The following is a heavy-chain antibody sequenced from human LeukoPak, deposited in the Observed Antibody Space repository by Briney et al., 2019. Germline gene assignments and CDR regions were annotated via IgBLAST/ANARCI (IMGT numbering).Heavy chain of an antibody. CDR1: AFIFSDYY. CDR2: ISNSASTI. J-gene: IGHJ4*02. D-gene: IGHD3-22*01. CDR3: ERDTYYYDSSPYTFDY. Sequence: GGSLRLSCAASAFIFSDYYMSWISQAPGKGLEWISYISNSASTIYYADSVKGRFTISRDNAKNSLYLQMNSLRAEDTAVYYCERDTYYYDSSPYTFDYWGQGTLVTVSS. V-gene: IGHV3-11*01.